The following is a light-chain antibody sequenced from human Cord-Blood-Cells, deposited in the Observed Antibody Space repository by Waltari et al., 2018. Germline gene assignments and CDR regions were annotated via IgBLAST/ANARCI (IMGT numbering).Light chain of an antibody. J-gene: IGKJ3*01. V-gene: IGKV4-1*01. Sequence: DIVMTQSPDSLAVSLGERPTINCKSSQRVLYSSNNKNYLAWYQQKPGQPPKLLIYWASTREAGVPDRFSGSGSGTDFTLTISSLQAEDVAVYYCQQYYSTPFTFGPGTKVDIK. CDR3: QQYYSTPFT. CDR1: QRVLYSSNNKNY. CDR2: WAS.